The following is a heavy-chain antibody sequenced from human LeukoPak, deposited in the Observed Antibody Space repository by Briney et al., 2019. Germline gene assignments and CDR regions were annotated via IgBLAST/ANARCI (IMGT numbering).Heavy chain of an antibody. CDR2: IYHSGYT. D-gene: IGHD3-10*01. V-gene: IGHV4-4*02. CDR1: GGSISSNNW. CDR3: ARGSEFQARFNWLDP. Sequence: PSETLSLTCAVSGGSISSNNWWSWVRQPPGKGLEWIGEIYHSGYTNYNPSLKSRLTISVDKSKNQFSLKLSPVTAADTAVYYCARGSEFQARFNWLDPWGQGTLVTVSS. J-gene: IGHJ5*02.